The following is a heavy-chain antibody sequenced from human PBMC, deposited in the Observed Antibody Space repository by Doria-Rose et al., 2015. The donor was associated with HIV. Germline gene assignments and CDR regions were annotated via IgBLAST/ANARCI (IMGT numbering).Heavy chain of an antibody. D-gene: IGHD6-13*01. CDR3: AGIKSSRWYHKYDFDF. V-gene: IGHV2-26*01. CDR2: IFSDDER. CDR1: GVSLSSPGMG. J-gene: IGHJ4*02. Sequence: QVTLKESGPVLVKPTETLTLTCTVSGVSLSSPGMGVSWIRQPPGKALEWLANIFSDDERSYKTSLESRLTIARGTSKSQVVLTMTDMDPVDTATYYCAGIKSSRWYHKYDFDFWGQGTLVIVSA.